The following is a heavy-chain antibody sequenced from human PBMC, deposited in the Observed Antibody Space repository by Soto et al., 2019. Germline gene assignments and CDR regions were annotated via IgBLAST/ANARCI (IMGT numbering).Heavy chain of an antibody. CDR3: ARGIIAGPGRDYFDY. CDR1: GFTFSSYG. D-gene: IGHD6-13*01. J-gene: IGHJ4*02. V-gene: IGHV3-33*01. Sequence: GGSLRLSCAASGFTFSSYGMHWVRQAPGKGLEWVAVIRYDGTNKYYAESVKGRFTISRDNSKNTLYLQMRSLRLDDTAVCYCARGIIAGPGRDYFDYWGQGTLVTVSS. CDR2: IRYDGTNK.